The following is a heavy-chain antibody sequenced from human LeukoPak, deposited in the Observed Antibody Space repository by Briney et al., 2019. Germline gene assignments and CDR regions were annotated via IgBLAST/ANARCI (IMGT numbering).Heavy chain of an antibody. D-gene: IGHD3-16*01. Sequence: SVKVSCTASGGTLSSYAISWVRQAPGQGLEWMGGIIPIFGTANYAQKFQGRVTITTDESTSTAYMELSSLRSEDTAVYYCARGLGELPLLINYYMDVWDKGTTVTVSS. V-gene: IGHV1-69*05. J-gene: IGHJ6*03. CDR1: GGTLSSYA. CDR2: IIPIFGTA. CDR3: ARGLGELPLLINYYMDV.